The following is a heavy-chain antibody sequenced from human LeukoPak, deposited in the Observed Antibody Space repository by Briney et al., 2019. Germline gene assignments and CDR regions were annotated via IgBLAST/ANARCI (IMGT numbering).Heavy chain of an antibody. D-gene: IGHD3-22*01. CDR2: ISDSGGDT. V-gene: IGHV3-23*01. CDR1: GFTFSTYA. CDR3: ARDTYYYDSSDYYSWFDP. J-gene: IGHJ5*02. Sequence: PGGSLRLSCAASGFTFSTYAMSWVRQAPGKGLEWVSSISDSGGDTYYADSVKGRFTISRDNSKNTLYLQMSSLRAEDTAVYYCARDTYYYDSSDYYSWFDPRGQGTLVTVSS.